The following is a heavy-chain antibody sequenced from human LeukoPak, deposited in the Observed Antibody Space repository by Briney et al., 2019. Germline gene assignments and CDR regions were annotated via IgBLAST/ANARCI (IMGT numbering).Heavy chain of an antibody. Sequence: PSETLSLTCTVSGGSISSYYWSWIWQPPGKGLEWIGYIYYTGSTNYNPSLKSRVTISADTSKNQFSLKLGSVTAADTAVYYCARGPYYYDSSGYYYSYFDYWGQGTLVTVSS. CDR3: ARGPYYYDSSGYYYSYFDY. V-gene: IGHV4-59*01. J-gene: IGHJ4*02. CDR2: IYYTGST. CDR1: GGSISSYY. D-gene: IGHD3-22*01.